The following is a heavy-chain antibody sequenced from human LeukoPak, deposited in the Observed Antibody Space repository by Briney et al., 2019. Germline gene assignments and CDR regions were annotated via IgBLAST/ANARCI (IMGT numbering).Heavy chain of an antibody. D-gene: IGHD2/OR15-2a*01. Sequence: GGSLRLSCAASGFTFSSYGMSWVRQAQGKGLEWVSAISESGGSTFYADSVKGRFTISRDNSKNTLYLQMNSLRAGDTAVYYCAKVGTVYFPLDFWGQGTLVTVSS. CDR3: AKVGTVYFPLDF. J-gene: IGHJ4*02. CDR2: ISESGGST. V-gene: IGHV3-23*01. CDR1: GFTFSSYG.